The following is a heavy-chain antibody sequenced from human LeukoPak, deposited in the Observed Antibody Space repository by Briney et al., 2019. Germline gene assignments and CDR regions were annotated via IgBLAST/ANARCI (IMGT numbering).Heavy chain of an antibody. Sequence: SETLSLTCTVSGGSISSYYWSWIRQPPGKGLEWIGYIYYSGSTDYNPSLKSRVTISVDTSKNQFSLKLSSVTAADTAVYYCARRYCSGSSCSSVYFDSWGQGTLVIVFS. J-gene: IGHJ4*02. CDR1: GGSISSYY. V-gene: IGHV4-59*01. CDR3: ARRYCSGSSCSSVYFDS. CDR2: IYYSGST. D-gene: IGHD2-15*01.